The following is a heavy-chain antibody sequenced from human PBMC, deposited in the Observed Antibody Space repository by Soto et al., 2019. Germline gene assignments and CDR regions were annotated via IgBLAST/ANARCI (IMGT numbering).Heavy chain of an antibody. CDR3: ARDRGNSGLYWFDX. CDR1: GYTFTSYG. V-gene: IGHV1-18*01. D-gene: IGHD2-21*02. CDR2: ISAYNGNT. Sequence: ASVKVSCKASGYTFTSYGISWVRQAPGQGLEWMGWISAYNGNTNYAQKHQGRVTMTTDTSTSTAYMELRSLRSDDTAVFYCARDRGNSGLYWFDXWGQGTLVTVSS. J-gene: IGHJ5*02.